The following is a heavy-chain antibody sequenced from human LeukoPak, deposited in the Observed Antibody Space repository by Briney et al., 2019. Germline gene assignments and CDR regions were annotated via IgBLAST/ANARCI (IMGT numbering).Heavy chain of an antibody. CDR3: ARRRDSGSLQHFDY. CDR1: GFSFSSYS. D-gene: IGHD1-26*01. CDR2: ISSSGTTI. Sequence: GGSLRLSCAASGFSFSSYSMNWLRQAPGKGLEWVSYISSSGTTIYYADSVKGRFTISRDNAKNSLYLQMNSLRAEDTAVYYCARRRDSGSLQHFDYWGQGTLVTVSS. J-gene: IGHJ4*02. V-gene: IGHV3-48*04.